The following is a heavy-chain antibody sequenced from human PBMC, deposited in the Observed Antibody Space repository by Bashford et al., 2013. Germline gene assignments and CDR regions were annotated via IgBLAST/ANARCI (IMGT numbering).Heavy chain of an antibody. V-gene: IGHV1-8*01. CDR3: ARAGERPIRFFDY. D-gene: IGHD3-16*01. CDR2: MNPNSGNT. J-gene: IGHJ4*02. Sequence: WVRQAPGQGLEWMGWMNPNSGNTGYAQKFQGRVTMTRNTSISTAYMELSSLRSEDTAVYYCARAGERPIRFFDYWGQGTLVTVSS.